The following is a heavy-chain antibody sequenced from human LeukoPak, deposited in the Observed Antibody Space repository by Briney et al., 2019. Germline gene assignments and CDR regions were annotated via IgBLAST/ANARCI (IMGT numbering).Heavy chain of an antibody. CDR2: ISSSGSTI. CDR1: GFTFSSYE. J-gene: IGHJ4*02. Sequence: PGGSLRLSCAASGFTFSSYEMNWVRQAPGKGLEWVSYISSSGSTIYYADSVKGRFTISRDNAKNSLYLQMNSLRAEDTAVYYCASSSSWYDYWGQGTLVTVSS. V-gene: IGHV3-48*03. D-gene: IGHD6-13*01. CDR3: ASSSSWYDY.